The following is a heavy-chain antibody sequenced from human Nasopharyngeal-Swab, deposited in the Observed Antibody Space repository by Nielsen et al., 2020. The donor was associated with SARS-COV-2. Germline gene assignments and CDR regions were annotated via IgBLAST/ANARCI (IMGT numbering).Heavy chain of an antibody. CDR3: ARADYYDSSGYYEYYYYMDV. J-gene: IGHJ6*03. V-gene: IGHV1-69*13. Sequence: SVKVSCKASGYTFTSYGISWVRQAPGQGLEWMGGIIPIFGIANYAQKFQGRVTITADESTSTAYMELSSLRSEDTAVYYCARADYYDSSGYYEYYYYMDVWGKGTTVTVSS. CDR1: GYTFTSYG. CDR2: IIPIFGIA. D-gene: IGHD3-22*01.